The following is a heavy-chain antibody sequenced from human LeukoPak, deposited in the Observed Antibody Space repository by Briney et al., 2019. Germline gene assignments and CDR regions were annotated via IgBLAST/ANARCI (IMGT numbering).Heavy chain of an antibody. Sequence: PGGSLRLSCAASGFTFSSYAMSWVRQAPGKGLEWVSVIYSGGSTYYADSVKGRFTISRDNSKNTLYLQMNSLRAEDTAVYYCARDRRSPNYGSGTGWFDPWGQGTLVTVSS. CDR1: GFTFSSYA. D-gene: IGHD3-10*01. CDR2: IYSGGST. CDR3: ARDRRSPNYGSGTGWFDP. V-gene: IGHV3-53*01. J-gene: IGHJ5*02.